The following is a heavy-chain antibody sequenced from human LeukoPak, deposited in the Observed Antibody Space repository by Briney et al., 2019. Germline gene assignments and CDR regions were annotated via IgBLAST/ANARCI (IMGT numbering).Heavy chain of an antibody. D-gene: IGHD3-3*01. CDR2: IYYSGST. CDR1: GGSISSGGYY. CDR3: ARTARLIFGVVITYYFDY. Sequence: SQTLSLTCTVSGGSISSGGYYWSWIRQHPGKGLEWIGYIYYSGSTYYNPSLKSRVTISVDTSKNQFSLKLSSVTAADTAVYYCARTARLIFGVVITYYFDYWGQGTLVTVSS. V-gene: IGHV4-31*03. J-gene: IGHJ4*02.